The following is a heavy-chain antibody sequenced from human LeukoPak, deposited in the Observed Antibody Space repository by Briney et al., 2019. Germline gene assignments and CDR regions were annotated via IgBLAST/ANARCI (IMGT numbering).Heavy chain of an antibody. Sequence: GGSLRLSCAASGFTFSGYSMNWVRQAPGKGLEWVSYISSSGTTIYYADSVKGRFTISRDSAKNSLYLQMNSLRAEDTAVYYCARERWDYSIDYWGQGTLVTVSS. V-gene: IGHV3-48*01. CDR2: ISSSGTTI. D-gene: IGHD4-11*01. CDR3: ARERWDYSIDY. CDR1: GFTFSGYS. J-gene: IGHJ4*02.